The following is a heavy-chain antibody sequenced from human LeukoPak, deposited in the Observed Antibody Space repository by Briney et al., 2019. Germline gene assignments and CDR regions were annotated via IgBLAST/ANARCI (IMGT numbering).Heavy chain of an antibody. J-gene: IGHJ4*02. Sequence: SETLSLTCSVSGGSVSNYYWSWIRQPPGKGLEWIGYVCYTGSTNYNPSLKSRVTMFEDKSKNQFSLRLYSVTVADTAVYYCARHFAYSSSSYFDYWGQGSLVTVSS. CDR1: GGSVSNYY. V-gene: IGHV4-59*08. CDR3: ARHFAYSSSSYFDY. D-gene: IGHD6-6*01. CDR2: VCYTGST.